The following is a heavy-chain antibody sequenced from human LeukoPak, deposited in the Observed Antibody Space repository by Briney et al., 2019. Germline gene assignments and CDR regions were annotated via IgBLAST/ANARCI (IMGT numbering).Heavy chain of an antibody. J-gene: IGHJ3*02. CDR2: IWHDGSNR. CDR3: ARGVGYARGGYYSGAFDI. Sequence: GGSLRLSCAASGFTFSGNGMHWVRQAPGKGLEWVGVIWHDGSNRYYADSVKGRFTLSRDNAKNTQYLQMNSLRAEDTAVYYCARGVGYARGGYYSGAFDIWGQGTMVTVSS. CDR1: GFTFSGNG. D-gene: IGHD3-22*01. V-gene: IGHV3-33*01.